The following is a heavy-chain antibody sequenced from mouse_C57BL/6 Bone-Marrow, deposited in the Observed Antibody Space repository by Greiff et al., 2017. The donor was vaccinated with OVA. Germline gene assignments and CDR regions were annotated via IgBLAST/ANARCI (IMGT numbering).Heavy chain of an antibody. CDR3: ARPLITTIGATKAMYY. Sequence: VQLQQPGTELVKPGASVKLSCKASGYTFTSYWMHWVKQRPGQGLEWIGNITPSNGGTNYNEKFKSKATLTVDKSSSTAYMQLGSLTSEDAAFYYCARPLITTIGATKAMYYWGQGTSVTVSS. J-gene: IGHJ4*01. D-gene: IGHD1-1*01. CDR1: GYTFTSYW. V-gene: IGHV1-53*01. CDR2: ITPSNGGT.